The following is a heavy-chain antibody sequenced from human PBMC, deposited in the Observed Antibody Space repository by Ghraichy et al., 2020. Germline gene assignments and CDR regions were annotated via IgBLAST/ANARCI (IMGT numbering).Heavy chain of an antibody. CDR2: LYSNGRT. CDR3: ARQYYYDTSGARDYFDY. J-gene: IGHJ4*02. D-gene: IGHD3-22*01. Sequence: GGSLRLSCAASGLTVSSNYMNWVRQAPGKGLEWVSILYSNGRTNYADSVKDRFTISRDNSKNTLYLRMNSLRAEDTAVYYCARQYYYDTSGARDYFDYWGQGTLVTVSS. V-gene: IGHV3-66*04. CDR1: GLTVSSNY.